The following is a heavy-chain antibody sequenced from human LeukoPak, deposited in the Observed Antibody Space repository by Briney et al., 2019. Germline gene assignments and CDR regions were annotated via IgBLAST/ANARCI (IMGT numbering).Heavy chain of an antibody. V-gene: IGHV4-34*01. J-gene: IGHJ4*02. Sequence: PSETLSLTCAVYGGSFSGSYWSWIRQPPGKGLEWIGDINHSGSTNYNPSLKSRVTISVDTSKNQFSLKLRSVTAADTAVYYCASLRVPGDFDYWGQGTLVTVSS. CDR2: INHSGST. CDR3: ASLRVPGDFDY. CDR1: GGSFSGSY.